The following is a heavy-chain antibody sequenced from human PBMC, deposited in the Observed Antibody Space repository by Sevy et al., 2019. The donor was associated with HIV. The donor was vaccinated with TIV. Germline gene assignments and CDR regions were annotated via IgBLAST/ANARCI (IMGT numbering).Heavy chain of an antibody. V-gene: IGHV1-2*06. Sequence: ASVKVYCKASGYTFTDYYMYWVRQAPGQGLEWMGRINPKSGGTNYAQKFQGRVTMTRDTSISTAYMELSRLRSDDTAVSYCARYCSSTSCYAPPFDYWGQGTLVTVSS. CDR3: ARYCSSTSCYAPPFDY. D-gene: IGHD2-2*01. CDR2: INPKSGGT. J-gene: IGHJ4*02. CDR1: GYTFTDYY.